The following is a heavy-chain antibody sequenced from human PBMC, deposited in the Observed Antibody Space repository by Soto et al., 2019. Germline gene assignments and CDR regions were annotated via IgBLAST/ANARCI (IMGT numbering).Heavy chain of an antibody. V-gene: IGHV4-31*03. J-gene: IGHJ4*02. D-gene: IGHD6-13*01. CDR2: IYYNGST. CDR1: GLTISSASYY. Sequence: QVLLQESGPGLMKPSQTLSLTCTVSGLTISSASYYWSWIRQHPGKGLEWVGNIYYNGSTYYRPSLESRVTLWVDTSKNQFSLRMASVTAADTAVYYCARYRISGSWSKFDYWGQGTLVTVSS. CDR3: ARYRISGSWSKFDY.